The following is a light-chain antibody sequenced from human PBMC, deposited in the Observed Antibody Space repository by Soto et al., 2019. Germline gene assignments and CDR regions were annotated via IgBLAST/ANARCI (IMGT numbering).Light chain of an antibody. J-gene: IGLJ1*01. CDR1: SSDVGGYNY. Sequence: QSALTQPASVSGSPGQSITISCIGTSSDVGGYNYVSWYQQHPAKVPKLMIYDVSNRPSGVSDRFSGSKSGNTASLTISGLQAEDEADYYCYSYTTSSTYVFGTGTKLTVL. CDR3: YSYTTSSTYV. V-gene: IGLV2-14*01. CDR2: DVS.